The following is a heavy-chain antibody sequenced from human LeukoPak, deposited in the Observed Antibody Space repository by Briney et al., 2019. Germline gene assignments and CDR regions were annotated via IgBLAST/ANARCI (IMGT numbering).Heavy chain of an antibody. Sequence: GGSLKLSCEASGFPFSSYGMHWVRQAPGKGLEWVAVISYDGSNKYYADSVKGRFTIARDNSKNTLYLQMNSLRAEDTAVYYCAKVGANYYYYYGMDVWGKGTTVTVSS. J-gene: IGHJ6*04. D-gene: IGHD1-26*01. CDR2: ISYDGSNK. CDR1: GFPFSSYG. V-gene: IGHV3-30*18. CDR3: AKVGANYYYYYGMDV.